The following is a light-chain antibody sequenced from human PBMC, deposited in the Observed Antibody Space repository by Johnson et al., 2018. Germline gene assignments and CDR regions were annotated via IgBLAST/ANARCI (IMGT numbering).Light chain of an antibody. CDR3: GTWDSSLSAGNG. J-gene: IGLJ1*01. V-gene: IGLV1-51*02. CDR1: SSNIGNNY. CDR2: ENN. Sequence: QSVLTQPPSVSAAPGQKVTISCSGSSSNIGNNYVSWYQQLPATAPKLLIYENNKRPSGIPDRFSGSKSCTSATLGITGLQTGDEADYYCGTWDSSLSAGNGFGTGTKVTVL.